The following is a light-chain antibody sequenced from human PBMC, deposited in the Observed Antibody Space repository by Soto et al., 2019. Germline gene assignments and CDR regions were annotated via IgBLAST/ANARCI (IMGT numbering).Light chain of an antibody. J-gene: IGKJ1*01. CDR1: QSVSSSY. CDR3: QQYGSSPPWT. V-gene: IGKV3-20*01. CDR2: GAS. Sequence: EIVLTQSPGTLSLSPGERGTLSFRASQSVSSSYLAWYQQKPGQAPRLLIYGASSRATGIPDRFSGSGSGTDFTLTISRLEPEDFAVYYCQQYGSSPPWTFGQGTKVDI.